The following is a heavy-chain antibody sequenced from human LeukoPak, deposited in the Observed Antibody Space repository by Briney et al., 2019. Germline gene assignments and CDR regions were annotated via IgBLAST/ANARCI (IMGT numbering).Heavy chain of an antibody. CDR3: ARDQPHGGSFIDY. J-gene: IGHJ4*02. CDR1: GYTFTMFY. V-gene: IGHV1-46*01. CDR2: INPSDGAT. D-gene: IGHD1-26*01. Sequence: ASVKVSCKASGYTFTMFYIHWVRQAPGQGLEWMGMINPSDGATTYAQRFQGRVTMTRDTSISTAYMELSRLRSDDTAVYYCARDQPHGGSFIDYWGQGTLVTVSS.